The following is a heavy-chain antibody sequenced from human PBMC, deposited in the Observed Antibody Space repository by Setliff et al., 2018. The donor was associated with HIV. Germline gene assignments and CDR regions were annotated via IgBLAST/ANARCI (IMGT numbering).Heavy chain of an antibody. CDR3: ARDDSNGNTDAFDI. Sequence: GSLRLSCAASGFTFTSYWMIWVRQAPGKGLEWVANINQDGSEKNYVDSVKGRFTISRDNPKNSLYLQMTSLRAEDTAVYYCARDDSNGNTDAFDIWGQGTTVTVSS. CDR1: GFTFTSYW. J-gene: IGHJ3*02. CDR2: INQDGSEK. V-gene: IGHV3-7*03. D-gene: IGHD5-18*01.